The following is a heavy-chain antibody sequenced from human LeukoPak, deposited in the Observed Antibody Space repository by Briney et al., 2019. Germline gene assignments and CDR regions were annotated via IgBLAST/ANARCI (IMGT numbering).Heavy chain of an antibody. V-gene: IGHV3-11*06. CDR3: ARGAVGATNYFDY. CDR1: GFTFSDYY. CDR2: ISSSSSYT. J-gene: IGHJ4*02. D-gene: IGHD1-26*01. Sequence: GGSLRLSCAASGFTFSDYYMSWIRQAPGKGLEWVSYISSSSSYTNYADSVKGRFTISRDNAKNSLYLQMSSLRAEDTAVYYCARGAVGATNYFDYWGQGTLVTVSS.